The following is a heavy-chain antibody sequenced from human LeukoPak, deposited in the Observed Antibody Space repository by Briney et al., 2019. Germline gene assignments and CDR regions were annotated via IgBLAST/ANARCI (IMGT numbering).Heavy chain of an antibody. J-gene: IGHJ4*02. D-gene: IGHD5-12*01. CDR1: GYSISSGYY. CDR3: ARQYSGYDYPFDY. V-gene: IGHV4-38-2*02. Sequence: SETLSLTCTVSGYSISSGYYWGWIRQPPGKGLEWIGSIYHSGSTYYNPSLKSRVTISVDTSKNQFSLKLSSVTAADTAVYYCARQYSGYDYPFDYWGQGTLVTVSS. CDR2: IYHSGST.